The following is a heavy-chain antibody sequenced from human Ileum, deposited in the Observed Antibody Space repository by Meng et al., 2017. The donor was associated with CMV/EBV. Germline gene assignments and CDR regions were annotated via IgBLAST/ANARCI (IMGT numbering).Heavy chain of an antibody. V-gene: IGHV1-46*01. CDR1: GYTFTSYY. CDR3: AREMASTYFFDY. D-gene: IGHD5-24*01. Sequence: NPSGYTFTSYYIHWVRQAPGQGLEWMGIINPSGGSTTYAQRFQGRVTMTRDTSTSTVYMDLSSLTSEDTALYYCAREMASTYFFDYWGQGTLVTVSS. J-gene: IGHJ4*02. CDR2: INPSGGST.